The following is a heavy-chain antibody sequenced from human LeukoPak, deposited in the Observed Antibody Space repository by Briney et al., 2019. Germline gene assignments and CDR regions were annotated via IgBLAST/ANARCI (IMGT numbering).Heavy chain of an antibody. CDR2: ISESGGST. Sequence: PGGSLRLSCAASGFTFSNYSMSWVRQAPGKGLEWVSSISESGGSTYYADSVKGRFTISRDDSKNTLYLQMNNLRAEDTAVYYCANNDSGRWPCEPWGQGTLVTVSS. CDR3: ANNDSGRWPCEP. J-gene: IGHJ5*02. D-gene: IGHD3-9*01. CDR1: GFTFSNYS. V-gene: IGHV3-23*01.